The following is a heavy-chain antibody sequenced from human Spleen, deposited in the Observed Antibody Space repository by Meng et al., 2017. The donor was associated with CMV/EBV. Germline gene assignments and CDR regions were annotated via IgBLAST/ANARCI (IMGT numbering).Heavy chain of an antibody. J-gene: IGHJ4*02. CDR2: ISAYNGDT. V-gene: IGHV1-18*01. CDR1: GYTLTSYG. Sequence: SCKASGYTLTSYGITWVRQAPEQGLEWLGWISAYNGDTDYAQKLQGRVTMTTDTSTSTAYLDLRSLRSDDTAVYYCARDFGSGWYPYWGQGTLVTVSS. D-gene: IGHD6-19*01. CDR3: ARDFGSGWYPY.